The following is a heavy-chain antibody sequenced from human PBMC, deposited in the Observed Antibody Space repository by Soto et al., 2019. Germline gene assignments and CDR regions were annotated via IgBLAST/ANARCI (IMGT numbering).Heavy chain of an antibody. V-gene: IGHV1-69*13. CDR3: ARAIQSQASWTYYYDSSGQRRPYYYYYGMDV. Sequence: SVKVSCKASGGTFSSYAISWVRQAPGQGLEWMGGIIPIFGTANYAQKFQGRVTITADESTSTAYMELSSLRSEDTAVYYCARAIQSQASWTYYYDSSGQRRPYYYYYGMDVWGQGTTVTVSS. D-gene: IGHD3-22*01. J-gene: IGHJ6*02. CDR1: GGTFSSYA. CDR2: IIPIFGTA.